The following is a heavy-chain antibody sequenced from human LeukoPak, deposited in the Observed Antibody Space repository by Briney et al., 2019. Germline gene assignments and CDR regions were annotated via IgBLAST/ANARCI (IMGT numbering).Heavy chain of an antibody. J-gene: IGHJ3*02. V-gene: IGHV4-59*01. CDR2: IYYSGST. CDR1: PGSPTIVY. Sequence: SETLSPTSTLSPGSPTIVYWSWVRHPPEGGLGWSGYIYYSGSTNNNPSIKSRVTISVDTSKNQFSLKLSSVTAADTAVYYCARRGFWSSYYYDIWGQGTMVTVSS. D-gene: IGHD3-3*01. CDR3: ARRGFWSSYYYDI.